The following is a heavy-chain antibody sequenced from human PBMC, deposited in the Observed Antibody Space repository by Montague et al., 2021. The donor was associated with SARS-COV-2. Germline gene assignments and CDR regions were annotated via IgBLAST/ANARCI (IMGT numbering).Heavy chain of an antibody. J-gene: IGHJ3*02. CDR1: GFTFSNYD. Sequence: SLRLSCAASGFTFSNYDMNWVRQAPGKGPEWISYISTSAYTTPYADSVKGRFTISRDNGKKTLYLQMNSLRVEDTAVYYCTRDYRRIVGDGLDIWGQGTKVTVSS. CDR3: TRDYRRIVGDGLDI. D-gene: IGHD3-16*02. CDR2: ISTSAYTT. V-gene: IGHV3-48*03.